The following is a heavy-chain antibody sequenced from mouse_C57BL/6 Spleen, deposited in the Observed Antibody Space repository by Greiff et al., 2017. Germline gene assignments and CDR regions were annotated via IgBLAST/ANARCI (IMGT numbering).Heavy chain of an antibody. D-gene: IGHD2-2*01. Sequence: EVMLVESGGGLVKPGGSLKLSCAASGFTFSDYGMHWVRQAPEKGLEWVAYISSGSSSIYYADTVKGRFTISRDNAKNTLFLQMTSLRSEDTAMYYCARNYGYPYARDYWGQGTSVTVSS. J-gene: IGHJ4*01. CDR1: GFTFSDYG. CDR2: ISSGSSSI. CDR3: ARNYGYPYARDY. V-gene: IGHV5-17*01.